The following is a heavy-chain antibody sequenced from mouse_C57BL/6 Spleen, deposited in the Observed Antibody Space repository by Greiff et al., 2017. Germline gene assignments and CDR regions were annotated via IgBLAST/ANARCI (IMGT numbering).Heavy chain of an antibody. D-gene: IGHD4-1*01. J-gene: IGHJ1*03. CDR2: IYPGDGDT. Sequence: VHLVESGPELVKPGASVKISCKASGYAFSSSWMNWVKQRPGKGLEWIGRIYPGDGDTNYNGKFKGKATLTADKSSSTAYMQLSSLTSEDSAVSFCARGAGTGYFDVWGTGTTVTVSS. CDR1: GYAFSSSW. V-gene: IGHV1-82*01. CDR3: ARGAGTGYFDV.